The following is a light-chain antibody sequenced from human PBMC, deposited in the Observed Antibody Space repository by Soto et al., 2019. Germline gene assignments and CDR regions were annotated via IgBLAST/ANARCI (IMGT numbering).Light chain of an antibody. CDR2: GAS. Sequence: EIVMTQSPGTLSVSPGERATLSCRASQSVRSNFAWYQQKPGQAPRLLIYGASTRATGIPARFSGSGSGTELTLTIISLHSEDFAVYYCQQYNVWPGTFGQGTTLEVK. CDR3: QQYNVWPGT. J-gene: IGKJ2*01. V-gene: IGKV3-15*01. CDR1: QSVRSN.